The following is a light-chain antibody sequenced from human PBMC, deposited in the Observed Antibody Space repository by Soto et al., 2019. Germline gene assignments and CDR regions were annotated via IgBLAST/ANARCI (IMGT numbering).Light chain of an antibody. CDR1: SSDVGGFNF. Sequence: QSALTQPASVSGSPGQSITISCTGTSSDVGGFNFSSWYQQYPGNAPKLMIYEVSNRPSGVSIRFSGSKYGNTASLTISGLQSEDEADYYCSSYTSTNTLVFGGGTKLTVL. V-gene: IGLV2-14*01. CDR3: SSYTSTNTLV. CDR2: EVS. J-gene: IGLJ3*02.